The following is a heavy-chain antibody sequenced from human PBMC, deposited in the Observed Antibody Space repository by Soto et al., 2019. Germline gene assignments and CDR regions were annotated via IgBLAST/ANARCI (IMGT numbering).Heavy chain of an antibody. J-gene: IGHJ4*02. V-gene: IGHV4-30-4*01. CDR3: ASSSDQRNKRSPPRLDY. CDR2: IYYSGST. Sequence: PSETLSLTCTVSGGSISSGDCYWSWIRQPPGKGLEWIGYIYYSGSTYYNPSLKSRVTMSLDTSRNQFSLKLSSVTAADTAVYYCASSSDQRNKRSPPRLDYWGQGTLVTVSS. D-gene: IGHD2-2*01. CDR1: GGSISSGDCY.